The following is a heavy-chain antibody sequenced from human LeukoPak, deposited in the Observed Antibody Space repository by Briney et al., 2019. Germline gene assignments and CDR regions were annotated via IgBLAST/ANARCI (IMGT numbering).Heavy chain of an antibody. CDR2: ISSSTSYI. Sequence: GGSLRLSCAASGFTFSSYSMNWVRQAPGKGLEWVSFISSSTSYISYADSVKGRFTISRDNAKSSLWLQMNSLRAEDTAVYYCARDRANYGDCDYWGQGTLVTVSS. J-gene: IGHJ4*02. V-gene: IGHV3-21*01. CDR3: ARDRANYGDCDY. D-gene: IGHD4-17*01. CDR1: GFTFSSYS.